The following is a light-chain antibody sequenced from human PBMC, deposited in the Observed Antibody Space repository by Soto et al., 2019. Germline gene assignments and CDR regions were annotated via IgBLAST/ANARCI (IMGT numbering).Light chain of an antibody. CDR1: QSISNY. CDR2: AAS. Sequence: DIQMSQPQSSLSASVLVRAATTCRASQSISNYLNWYQHKLGKAPKVLISAASSLQSGVPSRFSGSGSGTDFTLTISSLQPEDFATYYCQQSYSSVTFGQGTRLEIK. J-gene: IGKJ5*01. V-gene: IGKV1-39*01. CDR3: QQSYSSVT.